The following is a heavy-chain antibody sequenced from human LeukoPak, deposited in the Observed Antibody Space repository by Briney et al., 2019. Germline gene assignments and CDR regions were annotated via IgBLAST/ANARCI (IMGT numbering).Heavy chain of an antibody. Sequence: SETLSLTCTVSGGSISSSSYYWGWTRQPPGKGLEWIGSIEYTGSTNYNPSLKSRVTISVDTSKNQFSLKLNSLTAADTAVYYCATNTRAYYYDSSGYYVPSYFDYWGQGTLVTVSS. CDR1: GGSISSSSYY. J-gene: IGHJ4*02. D-gene: IGHD3-22*01. V-gene: IGHV4-39*01. CDR2: IEYTGST. CDR3: ATNTRAYYYDSSGYYVPSYFDY.